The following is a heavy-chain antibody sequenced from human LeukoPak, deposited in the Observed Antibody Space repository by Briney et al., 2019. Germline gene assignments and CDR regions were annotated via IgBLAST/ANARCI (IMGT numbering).Heavy chain of an antibody. J-gene: IGHJ4*02. V-gene: IGHV1-3*01. CDR2: INAGNGNT. CDR1: GYTLTSYA. D-gene: IGHD6-13*01. Sequence: ASVKVSCKASGYTLTSYAMDWVRQAPGQRLEWMGWINAGNGNTKNSQKFQGRVTINRATSASTASIELSSLRSEDTAVYYCVRGLSNGQGQHLVRDYWGQGTLVTVSS. CDR3: VRGLSNGQGQHLVRDY.